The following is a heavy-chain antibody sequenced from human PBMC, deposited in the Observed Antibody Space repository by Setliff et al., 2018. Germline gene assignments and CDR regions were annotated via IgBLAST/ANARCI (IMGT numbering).Heavy chain of an antibody. D-gene: IGHD3-10*01. Sequence: ETLSLSCAASGFTFSRYWMSWVRQAPGKGLEWVANIKQDGSEKYYVDSLKGRFTISRDNAKNSLYLQMNSLRAEDTAVYYCARDHVYGSQYYYYYYGMDVWGQGTTVTVSS. V-gene: IGHV3-7*01. J-gene: IGHJ6*02. CDR2: IKQDGSEK. CDR1: GFTFSRYW. CDR3: ARDHVYGSQYYYYYYGMDV.